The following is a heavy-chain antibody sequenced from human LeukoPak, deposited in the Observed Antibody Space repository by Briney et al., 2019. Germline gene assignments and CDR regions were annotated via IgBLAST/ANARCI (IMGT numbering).Heavy chain of an antibody. CDR2: INPAGTET. J-gene: IGHJ4*02. CDR3: ARFGYVAAVDV. Sequence: GGSLRLSCAASGFSFSAYWMTWVRQAPGTGLEWVANINPAGTETYYVDPVKGRFTVSRDNAKNLLYLQMNSLRAQDTAVYHCARFGYVAAVDVWGQGTLVTVSS. V-gene: IGHV3-7*01. D-gene: IGHD2-15*01. CDR1: GFSFSAYW.